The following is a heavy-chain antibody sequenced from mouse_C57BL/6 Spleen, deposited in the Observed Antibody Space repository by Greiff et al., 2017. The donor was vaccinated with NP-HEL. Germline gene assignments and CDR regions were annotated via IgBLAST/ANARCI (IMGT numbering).Heavy chain of an antibody. CDR2: IYPGSGST. CDR3: TVYESSIAY. D-gene: IGHD1-1*01. V-gene: IGHV1-55*01. Sequence: QVQLQQSGAELVKPGASVKMSCKASGYTFTSYWITWVKQRPGQGLEWIGDIYPGSGSTNYNQKFKSKATLTVGTSSSTAYMELSSLTSEDSAVYYCTVYESSIAYWGQGTLVTVSA. J-gene: IGHJ3*01. CDR1: GYTFTSYW.